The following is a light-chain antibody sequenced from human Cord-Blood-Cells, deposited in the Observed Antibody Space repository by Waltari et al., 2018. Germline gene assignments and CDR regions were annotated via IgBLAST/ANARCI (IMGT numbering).Light chain of an antibody. Sequence: QSALTQPASVSGSPGQSITISCTGTSSNVGGCNYVSWYQQHPGKAPKLMIYDVSNRPSGVSNRFSGSQSGNTASLTISGLQAEDEADYYCSSYTSSSTNWVFGGGTELTVL. J-gene: IGLJ3*02. CDR2: DVS. CDR1: SSNVGGCNY. V-gene: IGLV2-14*03. CDR3: SSYTSSSTNWV.